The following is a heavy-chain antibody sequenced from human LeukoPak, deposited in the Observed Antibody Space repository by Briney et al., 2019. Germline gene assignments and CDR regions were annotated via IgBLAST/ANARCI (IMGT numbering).Heavy chain of an antibody. V-gene: IGHV4-4*07. CDR2: IHGSGST. J-gene: IGHJ5*02. CDR3: ARGAYGSGSRNWFDP. D-gene: IGHD3-10*01. CDR1: GDSMRNYY. Sequence: SETLSLTCTVSGDSMRNYYWSWIRRPAGKGPEWIGRIHGSGSTTYNPSLRSRVTMSVDTSKNQFSLNLNSLTAADTAVYYCARGAYGSGSRNWFDPWGQGTLVTVSS.